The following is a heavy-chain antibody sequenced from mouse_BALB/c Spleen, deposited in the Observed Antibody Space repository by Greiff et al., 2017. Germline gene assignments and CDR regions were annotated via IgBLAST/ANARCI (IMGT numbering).Heavy chain of an antibody. CDR1: GYSITSDYA. CDR2: ISYSGST. D-gene: IGHD1-1*01. J-gene: IGHJ1*01. Sequence: VQLKESGPGLVKPSQSLSLTCTVTGYSITSDYAWNWIRQFPGNKLEWMGYISYSGSTSYNPSLKSRISITRDTSKNQFFLQLNSVTTEDTATYYCARSTYYYGSSWYFDVWGAGTTVTVSS. CDR3: ARSTYYYGSSWYFDV. V-gene: IGHV3-2*02.